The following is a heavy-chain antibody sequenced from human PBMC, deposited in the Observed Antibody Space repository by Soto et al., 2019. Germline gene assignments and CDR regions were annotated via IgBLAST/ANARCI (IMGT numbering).Heavy chain of an antibody. D-gene: IGHD4-17*01. V-gene: IGHV3-74*01. CDR2: INSDGSST. CDR3: ERDYGDYPPSDY. CDR1: GFTFSSYW. J-gene: IGHJ4*02. Sequence: EVQLVESGGGLVQPGGSLRLSCAASGFTFSSYWMHWVRQAPGKGLVWVSRINSDGSSTSYADSVKGRFTISRDNAKNTLYLQMTSLRAEDTAVYYCERDYGDYPPSDYWGQGTLVTVSS.